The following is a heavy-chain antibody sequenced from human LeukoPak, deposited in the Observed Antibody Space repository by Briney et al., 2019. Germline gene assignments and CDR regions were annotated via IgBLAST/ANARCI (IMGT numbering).Heavy chain of an antibody. V-gene: IGHV1-8*01. Sequence: GASVKVSCKASGYTFTNYDIYWVRQATGQGLEWMGWMNPKSGYTGFAQKFQGRVTMTRDTSISTAYMELGSLRSEDTAVYYCARVTGSIDHWGQGTLVTVSS. CDR1: GYTFTNYD. D-gene: IGHD1-26*01. J-gene: IGHJ5*02. CDR2: MNPKSGYT. CDR3: ARVTGSIDH.